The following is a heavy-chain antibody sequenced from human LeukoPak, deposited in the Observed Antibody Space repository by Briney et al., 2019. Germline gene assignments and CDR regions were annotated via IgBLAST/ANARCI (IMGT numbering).Heavy chain of an antibody. Sequence: GGSLRLSCAASGFTFSSYAMTWVRQAPGRGLEGVSSITGSAGSTYYADSVKGRFTISRDNSKNTLYLQMNSLRAEDTAVYYCAKRYSGSSGLYNFDYWGQGTLVTVSS. J-gene: IGHJ4*02. D-gene: IGHD1-26*01. CDR1: GFTFSSYA. CDR2: ITGSAGST. CDR3: AKRYSGSSGLYNFDY. V-gene: IGHV3-23*01.